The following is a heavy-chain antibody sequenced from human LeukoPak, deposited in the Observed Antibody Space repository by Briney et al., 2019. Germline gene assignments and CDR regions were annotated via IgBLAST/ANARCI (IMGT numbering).Heavy chain of an antibody. V-gene: IGHV4-38-2*02. CDR2: IYHSGNT. Sequence: SETLSLTCTVSGYSISSGYYWGWIRQPPGKGLEWIGSIYHSGNTNYNPSLKSRVTMSVDTSKDQFSLRLSSVTAADTAVYYCARGSADAAMVARPYYMDVWGKGTTVTISS. D-gene: IGHD5-18*01. J-gene: IGHJ6*03. CDR1: GYSISSGYY. CDR3: ARGSADAAMVARPYYMDV.